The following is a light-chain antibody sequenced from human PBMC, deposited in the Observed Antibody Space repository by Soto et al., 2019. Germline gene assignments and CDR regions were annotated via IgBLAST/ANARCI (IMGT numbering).Light chain of an antibody. CDR1: QSVSSSY. J-gene: IGKJ4*01. CDR2: GAS. CDR3: QQFGSSPLI. Sequence: EIVLTQSPGTLSLSPGERATLSCRASQSVSSSYLAWYQQKPGQAPRLLIYGASSRATGIPDRFSGSGFGTLFTLTINRLGLEDFEVYYCQQFGSSPLIFGGGIKVEIK. V-gene: IGKV3-20*01.